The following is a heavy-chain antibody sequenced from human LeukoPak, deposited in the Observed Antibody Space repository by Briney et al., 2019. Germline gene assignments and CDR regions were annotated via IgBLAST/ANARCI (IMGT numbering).Heavy chain of an antibody. CDR2: ISWNSVAI. J-gene: IGHJ4*02. CDR1: GLKFDDYA. Sequence: GRSLRLSCAASGLKFDDYAMHWVRQLPGKGLEWVSGISWNSVAIAYADSVKGRFTISRDNAKKSLNLEMNGLRTEDTALYYCAKDMGGSGSSAFDFWGQGTLVTVSS. V-gene: IGHV3-9*01. CDR3: AKDMGGSGSSAFDF. D-gene: IGHD3-10*01.